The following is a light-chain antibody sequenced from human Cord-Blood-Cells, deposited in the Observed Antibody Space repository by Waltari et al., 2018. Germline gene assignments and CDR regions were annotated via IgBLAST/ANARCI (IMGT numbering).Light chain of an antibody. V-gene: IGLV2-23*01. Sequence: QSALTQPASVSGSPGQSITISCTGTSSDVGSYNLVSWYQQHPGKAPKLMIYEGSKRPSGVSNRFSGSKSGNTAYLTISGLQAEDEADYYCCSYAGSSTFYVFGTGTKATVL. CDR2: EGS. CDR3: CSYAGSSTFYV. J-gene: IGLJ1*01. CDR1: SSDVGSYNL.